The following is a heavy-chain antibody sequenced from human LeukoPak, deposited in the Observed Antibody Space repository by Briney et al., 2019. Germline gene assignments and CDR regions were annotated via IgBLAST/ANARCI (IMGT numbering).Heavy chain of an antibody. V-gene: IGHV3-21*04. J-gene: IGHJ1*01. Sequence: GGSLRLSCVASGFTFSSYSMNWVRQAPGKGLEWVSSISGSRDYIYYADSVKGRFTISRDNSKNTLYLQMNSLRAEDTAVYYCAKEPPAAVAGTSYFQHWGQGTLVTVSS. D-gene: IGHD6-19*01. CDR3: AKEPPAAVAGTSYFQH. CDR2: ISGSRDYI. CDR1: GFTFSSYS.